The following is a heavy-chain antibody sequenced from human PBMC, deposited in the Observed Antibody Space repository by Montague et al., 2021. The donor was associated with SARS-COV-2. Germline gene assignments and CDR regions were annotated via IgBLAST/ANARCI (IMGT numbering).Heavy chain of an antibody. J-gene: IGHJ1*01. CDR2: IYFSGST. CDR3: TRLSLGWNTD. CDR1: GDSMTDSY. Sequence: SETLSLTCTVSGDSMTDSYWSWIRQPPGKGLEYIGYIYFSGSTNYNPSLKGRLTISVDTSKNQLSLKLSSVTAADTAVYFCTRLSLGWNTDWGQGTLVTVSS. V-gene: IGHV4-59*08. D-gene: IGHD1-1*01.